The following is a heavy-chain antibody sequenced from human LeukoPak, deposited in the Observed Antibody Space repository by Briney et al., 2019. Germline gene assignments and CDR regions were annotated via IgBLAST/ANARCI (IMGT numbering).Heavy chain of an antibody. CDR3: ARGGYSGYDYDAFDI. CDR1: GGSISSSNW. V-gene: IGHV4-4*02. D-gene: IGHD5-12*01. J-gene: IGHJ3*02. CDR2: IYHSGST. Sequence: SETLSLTCAVSGGSISSSNWWSWVRQPPGKGLEWIGEIYHSGSTYYNPSLKSRVTISVDRSKNQFSLKLSSVTAADTAVYYCARGGYSGYDYDAFDIWGQGTMVTVSS.